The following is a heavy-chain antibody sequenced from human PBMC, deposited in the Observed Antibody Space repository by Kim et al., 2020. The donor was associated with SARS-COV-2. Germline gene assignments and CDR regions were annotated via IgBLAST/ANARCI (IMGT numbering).Heavy chain of an antibody. D-gene: IGHD3-16*01. CDR2: VSYTGST. Sequence: SETLSLTCTVSGGSVSSGHYWSWYRQPPGKGLVGSGYVSYTGSTKYNPSPKSRGSISLETSKNQYSLPLNSVTAAATAADYCVQGWGGGAGGWGRGTLAT. V-gene: IGHV4-61*01. CDR1: GGSVSSGHY. J-gene: IGHJ1*01. CDR3: VQGWGGGAGG.